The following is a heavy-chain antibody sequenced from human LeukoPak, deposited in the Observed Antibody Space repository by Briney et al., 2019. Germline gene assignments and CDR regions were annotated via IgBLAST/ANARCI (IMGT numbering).Heavy chain of an antibody. D-gene: IGHD1-26*01. CDR3: ARVKQGEVGATNWYFDL. J-gene: IGHJ2*01. Sequence: PGGSLRLSCAASGFTFSSYSMNWVRQAPGKGLEWVSSISSSSSYIYYADSVKGRFTISRDNAKNSLYLQMNSLRAEDTAVYYCARVKQGEVGATNWYFDLWGRGTLVTVSS. CDR1: GFTFSSYS. CDR2: ISSSSSYI. V-gene: IGHV3-21*01.